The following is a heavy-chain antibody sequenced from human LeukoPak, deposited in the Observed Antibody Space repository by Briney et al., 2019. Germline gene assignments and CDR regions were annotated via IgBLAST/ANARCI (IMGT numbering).Heavy chain of an antibody. J-gene: IGHJ5*02. V-gene: IGHV3-30*02. CDR3: ARWVVAASIGNWFDP. CDR2: IRYDGSNK. CDR1: GFIFSDHY. Sequence: GGSLRLSCGASGFIFSDHYMDWVRQAPGKGLEWVAFIRYDGSNKYYADSVKGRFTISRDNSKNTLYLQMNSLRAEDTAVYYCARWVVAASIGNWFDPWGQGTLVTVSS. D-gene: IGHD2-15*01.